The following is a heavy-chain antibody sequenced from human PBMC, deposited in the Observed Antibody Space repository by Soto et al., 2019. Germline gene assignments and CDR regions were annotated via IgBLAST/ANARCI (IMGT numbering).Heavy chain of an antibody. J-gene: IGHJ4*02. CDR2: ISYDGSNK. CDR3: ARDKRDLRFLEWSYYFAY. D-gene: IGHD3-3*01. CDR1: GFTFSSYA. V-gene: IGHV3-30-3*01. Sequence: QVQLVESGGGVVQPGRSLRLSCAASGFTFSSYAMHWVRQAPGKGLEWVAVISYDGSNKYYADSVKGRFTISRDNSKNPXXLQLNSLRAEDTAVYYCARDKRDLRFLEWSYYFAYWGQGTLVTVSS.